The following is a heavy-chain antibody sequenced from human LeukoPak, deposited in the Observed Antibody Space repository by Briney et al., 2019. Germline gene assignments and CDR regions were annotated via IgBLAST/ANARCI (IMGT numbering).Heavy chain of an antibody. CDR3: ARHASSSLYYYMDV. V-gene: IGHV4-4*09. D-gene: IGHD6-6*01. CDR2: IYTSGST. CDR1: GDSVTGYF. J-gene: IGHJ6*03. Sequence: SETLSLTCTVFGDSVTGYFLNWVRQPPGKGLEWIGYIYTSGSTNYNPSLKSRVTISVDTSKNQFSLKLSSVTAADTAVYYCARHASSSLYYYMDVWGKGTTVTVSS.